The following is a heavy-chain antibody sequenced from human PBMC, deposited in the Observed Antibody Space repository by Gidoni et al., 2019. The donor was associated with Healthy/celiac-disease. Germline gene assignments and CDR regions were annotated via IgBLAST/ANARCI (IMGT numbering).Heavy chain of an antibody. CDR3: ARDAAVVPAASYYYYYGMDV. J-gene: IGHJ6*02. CDR1: GFPLSIYA. D-gene: IGHD2-15*01. CDR2: ISYDGSNT. V-gene: IGHV3-30-3*01. Sequence: QVQLVESGGGVVQPGRSLRPSCDASGFPLSIYALNLVRQAPGKGLEWGAVISYDGSNTYYADSVKGRFTISRDNSKNTLYLQMNSLRAEDTAVYYCARDAAVVPAASYYYYYGMDVWGQGTTVTVSS.